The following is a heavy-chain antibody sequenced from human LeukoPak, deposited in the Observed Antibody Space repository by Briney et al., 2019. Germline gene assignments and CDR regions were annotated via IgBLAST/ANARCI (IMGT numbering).Heavy chain of an antibody. J-gene: IGHJ4*02. Sequence: PGGSLRLSCAASGFTFSSYGMHWVRQAPGKGLEWVAFIRYDGSNKYYADSVKGRFTISRDNSKNTLYLQMNSLRAEDTAVYYCAKQRPWYGGGYYFDYWAREPWSPSPQ. CDR1: GFTFSSYG. CDR2: IRYDGSNK. V-gene: IGHV3-30*02. D-gene: IGHD3-10*01. CDR3: AKQRPWYGGGYYFDY.